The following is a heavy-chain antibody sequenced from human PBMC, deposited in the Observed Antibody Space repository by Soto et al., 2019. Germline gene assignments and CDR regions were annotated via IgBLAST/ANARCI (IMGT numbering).Heavy chain of an antibody. Sequence: PGGSLRLSCAASGFTFSSYGMHWVRQAPGKGLEWVAVISYDGSNKYYADSVKGRFTISRDNSKNTLYLQMNSLRAEDTAVYYCAKDRYGSGLYSMDVWGQGTTVTVSS. CDR3: AKDRYGSGLYSMDV. CDR2: ISYDGSNK. D-gene: IGHD3-10*01. J-gene: IGHJ6*02. CDR1: GFTFSSYG. V-gene: IGHV3-30*18.